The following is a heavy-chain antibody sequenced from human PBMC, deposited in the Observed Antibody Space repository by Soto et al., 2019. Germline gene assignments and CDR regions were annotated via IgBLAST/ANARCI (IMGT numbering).Heavy chain of an antibody. CDR2: IYHSGST. Sequence: QVQLQESGPGLVKPSGTLSLTCAVSGGSISSSNWWSWVRQPPGKGLEWIGEIYHSGSTNYNPSLKSRVTISVDKSKNQFSLKLGSVTAADTAVYYCARDPRRDIVVVPAGGYYYYGMDVWGQGTTVTVSS. V-gene: IGHV4-4*02. J-gene: IGHJ6*02. CDR1: GGSISSSNW. CDR3: ARDPRRDIVVVPAGGYYYYGMDV. D-gene: IGHD2-2*01.